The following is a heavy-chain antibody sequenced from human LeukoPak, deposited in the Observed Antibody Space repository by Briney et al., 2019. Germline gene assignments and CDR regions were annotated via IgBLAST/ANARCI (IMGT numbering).Heavy chain of an antibody. CDR2: ISSSSSYI. Sequence: GGSLRLSCAASGFTFSSYSMNWVRQAPGKGLEWVSSISSSSSYIYYADSLKGRLTISRDNAKNSLYLQMNSLRADDTAVYYCARDEDAVVRPFDHWGQGTLVTVSS. D-gene: IGHD4-23*01. V-gene: IGHV3-21*01. CDR3: ARDEDAVVRPFDH. J-gene: IGHJ4*02. CDR1: GFTFSSYS.